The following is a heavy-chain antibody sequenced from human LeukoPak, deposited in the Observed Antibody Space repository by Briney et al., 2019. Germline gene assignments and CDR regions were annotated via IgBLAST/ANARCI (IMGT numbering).Heavy chain of an antibody. Sequence: GGSLRLSCAASGFTFSSYAMSWVRQAPGKGLEWVSAISGSGGSTYYADSVKGRFTISRDNSKNTLYLQMHSLRAEDTAVYYCAKDYSPGPAYYFDYWGQGTLVTVSS. V-gene: IGHV3-23*01. D-gene: IGHD1-1*01. J-gene: IGHJ4*02. CDR2: ISGSGGST. CDR1: GFTFSSYA. CDR3: AKDYSPGPAYYFDY.